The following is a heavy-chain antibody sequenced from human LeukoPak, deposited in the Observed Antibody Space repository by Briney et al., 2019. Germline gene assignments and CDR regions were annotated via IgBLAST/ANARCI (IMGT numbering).Heavy chain of an antibody. CDR1: GVSISSYY. CDR2: IYYSGTT. V-gene: IGHV4-59*01. J-gene: IGHJ3*02. Sequence: SETLSLTCTGSGVSISSYYWSWIRQPPGKGLEWIGYIYYSGTTNYNAYLKSRVTISVDTSKNTFYMKLSTVTAEDTAVYYCARGGWSAIDIWGQGTMVTVSS. D-gene: IGHD3-10*01. CDR3: ARGGWSAIDI.